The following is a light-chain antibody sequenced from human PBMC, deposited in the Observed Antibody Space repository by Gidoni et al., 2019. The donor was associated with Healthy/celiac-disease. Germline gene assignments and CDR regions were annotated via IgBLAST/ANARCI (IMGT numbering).Light chain of an antibody. CDR3: NSRDSSGNHVV. Sequence: CQGDSLRSYYASWYQQKPGQAPVLVIYGKNNRPSGIPDRFSGSSSGNTASLTITGAQAEDETDYYCNSRDSSGNHVVFGGGTKLTVL. V-gene: IGLV3-19*01. CDR1: SLRSYY. CDR2: GKN. J-gene: IGLJ2*01.